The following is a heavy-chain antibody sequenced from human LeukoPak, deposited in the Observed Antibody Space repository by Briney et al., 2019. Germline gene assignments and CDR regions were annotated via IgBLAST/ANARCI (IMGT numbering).Heavy chain of an antibody. J-gene: IGHJ4*02. CDR1: GHSFTSYW. CDR3: ARSQAYCGGDCYSNAPFDY. V-gene: IGHV5-51*01. Sequence: GESLKISCKGSGHSFTSYWIGWVRQMPGKGLEWMGIIYPGDSDTRYSPSFQGQVTISADKSISTAYLQWSSLKASDTAMYYCARSQAYCGGDCYSNAPFDYWGQGTLVTVSS. D-gene: IGHD2-21*02. CDR2: IYPGDSDT.